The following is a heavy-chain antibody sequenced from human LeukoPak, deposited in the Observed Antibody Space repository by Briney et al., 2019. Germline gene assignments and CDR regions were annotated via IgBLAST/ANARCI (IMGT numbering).Heavy chain of an antibody. J-gene: IGHJ6*02. CDR1: GFKFFSYA. D-gene: IGHD6-13*01. Sequence: GGSLRLSCTPSGFKFFSYAMGWVRQAPGKGLEWVSAIGGAGINTYYADSVKGRFTISRDNSKNTLYLQMNSLRAEDTAVYYCAKDRSWSLHYGLDVWGQGTTVTVSS. CDR3: AKDRSWSLHYGLDV. V-gene: IGHV3-23*01. CDR2: IGGAGINT.